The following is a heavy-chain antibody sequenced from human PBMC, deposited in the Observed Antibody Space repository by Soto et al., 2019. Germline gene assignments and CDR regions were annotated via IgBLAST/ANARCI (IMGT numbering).Heavy chain of an antibody. J-gene: IGHJ5*02. CDR2: IYYSGST. Sequence: QVQLQESGPGLVKPSQTLSLTCTVSGGSISSGGYYWSWIRQHPGKGLEWIGYIYYSGSTYYNPSLKSRVTISVDTSKNQFSLKLSSGTAADTAVYYCARDITMVRGPTGGLGWFDPWGQGTLVTVSS. CDR3: ARDITMVRGPTGGLGWFDP. D-gene: IGHD3-10*01. V-gene: IGHV4-31*03. CDR1: GGSISSGGYY.